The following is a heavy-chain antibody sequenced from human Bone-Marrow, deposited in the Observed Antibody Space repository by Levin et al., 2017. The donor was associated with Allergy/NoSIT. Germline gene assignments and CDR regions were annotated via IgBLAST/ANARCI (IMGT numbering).Heavy chain of an antibody. CDR2: LSSSGRNT. D-gene: IGHD4-17*01. V-gene: IGHV3-23*01. Sequence: PGGSLRLSCAASGFALNNYAMSWVRQAPGKGLEWVSSLSSSGRNTYHADSVKGRFTISRDNSKSTLFLQMSRLRAEDTAVYFCARVPASGDYGIYYDYYNGMDVWGQGTTVTVSS. J-gene: IGHJ6*02. CDR3: ARVPASGDYGIYYDYYNGMDV. CDR1: GFALNNYA.